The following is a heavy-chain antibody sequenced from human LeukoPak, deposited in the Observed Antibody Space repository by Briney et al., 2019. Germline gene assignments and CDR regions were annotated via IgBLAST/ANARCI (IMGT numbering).Heavy chain of an antibody. V-gene: IGHV1-8*01. D-gene: IGHD3-10*01. J-gene: IGHJ4*02. Sequence: ASVKVSCKASGYTFTSYDINWVRQATGQGLEWMVWMNPNSGNTGYAQKFQGRVTMTRNTSISTAYMELSSLRSEDTAVYYCARSLMVRVREFGYWGQGTLVTVSS. CDR2: MNPNSGNT. CDR3: ARSLMVRVREFGY. CDR1: GYTFTSYD.